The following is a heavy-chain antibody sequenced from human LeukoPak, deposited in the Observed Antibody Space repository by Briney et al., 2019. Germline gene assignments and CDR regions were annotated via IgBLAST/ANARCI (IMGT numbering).Heavy chain of an antibody. V-gene: IGHV3-74*01. J-gene: IGHJ6*02. CDR2: INSDGSST. Sequence: AGGSLRLSCAASGFTFSSYWMHWVRQAPGKGLVWVSRINSDGSSTSYADSVKGRFTISRDNAKNTLYLQMNSLRAEDTAVYYCAKGGYCSGGSCYGDYYYGMDVWGQGTMVTVSS. CDR1: GFTFSSYW. D-gene: IGHD2-15*01. CDR3: AKGGYCSGGSCYGDYYYGMDV.